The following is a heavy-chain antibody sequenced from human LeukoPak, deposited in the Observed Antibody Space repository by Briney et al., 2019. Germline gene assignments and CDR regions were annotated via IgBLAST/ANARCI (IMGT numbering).Heavy chain of an antibody. CDR1: GGSISSSSYY. J-gene: IGHJ4*02. Sequence: SETLSLPCTVSGGSISSSSYYWGWIRQPPGTGLEWIGSIYYSGSTYYNPSLKSRVTISVDTSKNQFSLKLSSVTAADTAVYYCARRLWFGDGNDYWGQGTLVTVSS. D-gene: IGHD3-10*01. CDR2: IYYSGST. CDR3: ARRLWFGDGNDY. V-gene: IGHV4-39*01.